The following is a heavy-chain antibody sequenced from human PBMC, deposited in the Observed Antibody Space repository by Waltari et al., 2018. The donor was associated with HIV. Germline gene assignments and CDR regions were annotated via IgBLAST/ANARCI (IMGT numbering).Heavy chain of an antibody. CDR3: ARVSPLSSTPLFDY. CDR2: SYHSRTT. Sequence: QVQLQESGPGLVKPSETLSLTCTVSGYSISSGYYWGWIRQPPGQGLEWMGISYHSRTTYHDPSLKRRATISVETAKNQFSLKLSSVTAADTAVYYCARVSPLSSTPLFDYWGQGTLVTVSS. J-gene: IGHJ4*02. V-gene: IGHV4-38-2*02. D-gene: IGHD6-13*01. CDR1: GYSISSGYY.